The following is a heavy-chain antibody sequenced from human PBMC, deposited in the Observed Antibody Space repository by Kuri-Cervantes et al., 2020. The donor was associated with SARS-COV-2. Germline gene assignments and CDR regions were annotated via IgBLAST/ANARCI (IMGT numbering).Heavy chain of an antibody. V-gene: IGHV4-4*07. CDR3: ARVLLGDIVVVPAAAEYYGMDV. Sequence: SETLSLTCTVSGGSISSYYWSWIRQPAGKGLEWIGRIYTSGSTNYNPSLKSRVTISVDTSKNQFSLKLSSVTAADTAVYYCARVLLGDIVVVPAAAEYYGMDVWGQGTTVTVSS. CDR2: IYTSGST. J-gene: IGHJ6*02. CDR1: GGSISSYY. D-gene: IGHD2-2*01.